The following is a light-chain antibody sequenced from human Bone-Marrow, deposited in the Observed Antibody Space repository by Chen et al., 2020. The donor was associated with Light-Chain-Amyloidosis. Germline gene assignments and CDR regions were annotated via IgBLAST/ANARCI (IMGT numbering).Light chain of an antibody. Sequence: DIQMTQSPSPLSASLRDRVTITCRASQSISSWLAWYQKKRGKDPKLLIYKASSLENRVPSRFSSSVSGAEFTLTISSLQPDDFATYFCQHYNSYPLTFGGGTKVEIK. CDR3: QHYNSYPLT. CDR1: QSISSW. V-gene: IGKV1-5*03. CDR2: KAS. J-gene: IGKJ4*01.